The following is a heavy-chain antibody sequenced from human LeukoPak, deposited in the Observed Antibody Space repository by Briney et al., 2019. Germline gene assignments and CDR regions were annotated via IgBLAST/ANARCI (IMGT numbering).Heavy chain of an antibody. D-gene: IGHD3/OR15-3a*01. Sequence: GGSLRLSCAASGFTVNSNYMSWVRQAPGKGLEWVSVIYSGGSTYYADSVKGRFTISRDNSKNTLYLQMNSLRAEDTAVYYCARDRRRFRDWNHFDYWGQGTLVTVSS. CDR3: ARDRRRFRDWNHFDY. V-gene: IGHV3-53*01. CDR2: IYSGGST. CDR1: GFTVNSNY. J-gene: IGHJ4*02.